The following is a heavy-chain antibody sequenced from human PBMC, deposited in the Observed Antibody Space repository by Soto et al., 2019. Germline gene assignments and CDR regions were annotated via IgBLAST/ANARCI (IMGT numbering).Heavy chain of an antibody. Sequence: SHTLTLTCVISGDSVSSNSAAWNWIRQSPSRGLEWLGRTYYRSKWYNDYAVSVKSRITINPDTSKNQFSLQLNSVTPEDTAVYYCARDDSSSWLESRPDFDYWGQGTLVTVSS. CDR1: GDSVSSNSAA. D-gene: IGHD6-13*01. V-gene: IGHV6-1*01. CDR2: TYYRSKWYN. CDR3: ARDDSSSWLESRPDFDY. J-gene: IGHJ4*02.